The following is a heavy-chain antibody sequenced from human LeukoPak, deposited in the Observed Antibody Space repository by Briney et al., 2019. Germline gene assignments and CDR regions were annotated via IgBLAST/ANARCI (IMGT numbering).Heavy chain of an antibody. CDR2: ISWNSGSI. J-gene: IGHJ3*02. Sequence: PGRSLRLSCAASGFTFDDYAMHWVRQAPGKGLEWVSGISWNSGSIGYADSVKGRFTISRDNAKNSLYLQMNSLRAEDTALYYCAKGRLRFLGPDAFDIWGQGTMVTVSS. CDR1: GFTFDDYA. D-gene: IGHD3-3*01. CDR3: AKGRLRFLGPDAFDI. V-gene: IGHV3-9*01.